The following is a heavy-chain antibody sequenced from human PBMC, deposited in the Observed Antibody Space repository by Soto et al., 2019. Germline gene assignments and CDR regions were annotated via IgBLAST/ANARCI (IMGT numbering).Heavy chain of an antibody. D-gene: IGHD1-26*01. J-gene: IGHJ6*02. Sequence: GASVKVSCKVSGYTLTELSMHWVRQAPGKGLEWMGGFDPEDGETIYAQKFQGRVTVTEDTSTDTAYMELSSLRSEDTAVYYCATIDIVGATDYYYGMDVWGQGTTVIVSS. CDR3: ATIDIVGATDYYYGMDV. CDR1: GYTLTELS. V-gene: IGHV1-24*01. CDR2: FDPEDGET.